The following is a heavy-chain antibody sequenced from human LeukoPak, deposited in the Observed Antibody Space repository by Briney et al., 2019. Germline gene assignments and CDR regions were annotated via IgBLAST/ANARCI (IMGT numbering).Heavy chain of an antibody. Sequence: PSETLSLTCAVYGGSFSGYYWSWIRQPPGKGLEWIGEINHSGSTNYNPSLKSRVTISVDTSKNQFSLKLSSVTAADTAVYYCAGTIFGVVINHYYYYMDVWGKGTTVTVSS. D-gene: IGHD3-3*01. J-gene: IGHJ6*03. CDR3: AGTIFGVVINHYYYYMDV. V-gene: IGHV4-34*01. CDR1: GGSFSGYY. CDR2: INHSGST.